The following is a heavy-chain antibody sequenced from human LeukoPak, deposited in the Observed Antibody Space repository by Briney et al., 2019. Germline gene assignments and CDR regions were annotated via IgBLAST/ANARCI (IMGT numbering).Heavy chain of an antibody. Sequence: GRSLRLSCAASGFSFSGSAMHWVRQVPGKGLEWLAIIWYDGSNEYYADSVKGRFTISRDNSRNTLYLQMNSLTVEDTAIYYCARGGKSARPDFWGQGTLVTVSS. J-gene: IGHJ4*02. CDR2: IWYDGSNE. CDR3: ARGGKSARPDF. D-gene: IGHD6-6*01. V-gene: IGHV3-33*01. CDR1: GFSFSGSA.